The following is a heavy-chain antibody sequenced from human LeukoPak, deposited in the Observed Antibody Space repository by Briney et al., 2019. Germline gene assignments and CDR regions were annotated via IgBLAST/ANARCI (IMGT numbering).Heavy chain of an antibody. Sequence: SETLSLTCAVSGDPISYHNYYWDWIPQPPGKGLEWIGTVYYTGNTYYNPSLKSRVAITVDTSKNQFSLQLTSMTAADTAVYYCARLRAMAGHRGGFDFWGRGTMVTVSS. J-gene: IGHJ3*01. CDR3: ARLRAMAGHRGGFDF. D-gene: IGHD6-19*01. V-gene: IGHV4-39*01. CDR1: GDPISYHNYY. CDR2: VYYTGNT.